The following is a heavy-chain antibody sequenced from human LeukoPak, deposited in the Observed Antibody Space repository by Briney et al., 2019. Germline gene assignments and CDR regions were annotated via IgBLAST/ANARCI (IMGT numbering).Heavy chain of an antibody. J-gene: IGHJ4*02. D-gene: IGHD6-19*01. CDR2: ISYDGSKT. CDR1: GFTFPSSG. CDR3: AKDRIAVAGYFDY. Sequence: GGSLRLSCAASGFTFPSSGMHWVRQAPGKGLEWMAVISYDGSKTYYADSVKGRFTISRDNAKNTLYLQMNSLRAEDTAVYYCAKDRIAVAGYFDYWGQGTLVTVSS. V-gene: IGHV3-30*18.